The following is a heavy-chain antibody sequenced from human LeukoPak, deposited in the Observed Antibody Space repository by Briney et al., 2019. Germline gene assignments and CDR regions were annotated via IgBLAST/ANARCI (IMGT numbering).Heavy chain of an antibody. J-gene: IGHJ4*02. CDR3: ARLYYDSSGYYPFDY. D-gene: IGHD3-22*01. CDR1: GGSISSYY. CDR2: IYYSGST. Sequence: SETLSLTRTVSGGSISSYYWSWIRQPPGKGLEWIGYIYYSGSTNYNPSLKSRVTISVDTSKNQFSLKLSSVTAADTAVYYCARLYYDSSGYYPFDYWGQGTLVTVSS. V-gene: IGHV4-59*08.